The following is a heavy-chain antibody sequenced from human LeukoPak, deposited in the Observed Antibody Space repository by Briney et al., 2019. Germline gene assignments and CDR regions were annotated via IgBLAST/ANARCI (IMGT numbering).Heavy chain of an antibody. CDR1: GFTFSSSA. J-gene: IGHJ4*02. V-gene: IGHV3-23*01. D-gene: IGHD2-15*01. CDR2: ISNNGGYT. Sequence: GGSLRLSCAASGFTFSSSAMSWVRQAPGKGLEWVSAISNNGGYTYYADSVQGWLTISRDNSKSTLCLQMNSLRAEDTAVYYCAKQLGYCSDGSCYFPYWGQGTLVTVSS. CDR3: AKQLGYCSDGSCYFPY.